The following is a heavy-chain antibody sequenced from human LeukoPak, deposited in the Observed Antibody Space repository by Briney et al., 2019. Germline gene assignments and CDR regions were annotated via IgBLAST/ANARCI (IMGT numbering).Heavy chain of an antibody. Sequence: ASVKVSCKASGYTFTGYYMHWVRQAPGQGLEWMGGIIPIFGTANYAQKFQGRVTITADESTSTAYMELSSLRSEDTAVYYCAREGGYCSGGSCPAEYFQHWGQGTLVTVSS. J-gene: IGHJ1*01. CDR3: AREGGYCSGGSCPAEYFQH. CDR2: IIPIFGTA. V-gene: IGHV1-69*13. CDR1: GYTFTGYY. D-gene: IGHD2-15*01.